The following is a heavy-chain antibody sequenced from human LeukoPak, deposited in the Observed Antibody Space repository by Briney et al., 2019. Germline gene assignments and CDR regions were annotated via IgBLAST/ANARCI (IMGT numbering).Heavy chain of an antibody. Sequence: SETLSLTCTVSSGSISSYYWSWVRQPPGKGLEWIGYIYYTGSTNYNPSLTSRLTISVDTSKNQFSLNLSSVTAADTAVYYCARHGPYLGRLGWFDPWGQGTLVTVSS. J-gene: IGHJ5*02. CDR1: SGSISSYY. CDR3: ARHGPYLGRLGWFDP. CDR2: IYYTGST. V-gene: IGHV4-59*08. D-gene: IGHD1-26*01.